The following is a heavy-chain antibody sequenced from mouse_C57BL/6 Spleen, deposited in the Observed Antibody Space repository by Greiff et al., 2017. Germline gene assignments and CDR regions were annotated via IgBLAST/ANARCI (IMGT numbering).Heavy chain of an antibody. Sequence: EVQGVESGGGLVKPGGSLKLSCAASGFTFSSYAMSWVRQTPEKRLEWVATISDGGSYTYYPDNVKGRFTISRDNAKNNLYLQMSHLKSEDTAMYYCARVRSNYYFDYWGQGTTLTVSS. CDR1: GFTFSSYA. J-gene: IGHJ2*01. CDR2: ISDGGSYT. CDR3: ARVRSNYYFDY. V-gene: IGHV5-4*01. D-gene: IGHD2-5*01.